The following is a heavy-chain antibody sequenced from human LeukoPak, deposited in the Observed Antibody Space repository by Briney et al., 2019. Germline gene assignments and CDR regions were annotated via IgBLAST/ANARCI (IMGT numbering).Heavy chain of an antibody. J-gene: IGHJ4*02. V-gene: IGHV1-2*02. Sequence: ASVKVSCKASGYTFTGYYMHWVRQAPGQGLEWMGWINPNSGGTNYAQKFQGRVTMTGDTSISTAYMELSRVRSDDTAVYYCAREDSKQQLGNWGQGTPVTVSS. CDR2: INPNSGGT. CDR3: AREDSKQQLGN. D-gene: IGHD6-13*01. CDR1: GYTFTGYY.